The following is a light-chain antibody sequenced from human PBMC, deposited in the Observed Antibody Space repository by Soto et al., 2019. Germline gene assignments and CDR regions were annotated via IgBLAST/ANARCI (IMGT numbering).Light chain of an antibody. CDR3: QQYSTYPYI. Sequence: DIQMTQSPSTLSASVGDRVTITCRVSQSINRWLAWYQQKPGKAPKLLIYKASTLESGVPSRFSGGGIGTAFSLSISSLQPDDFATYYCQQYSTYPYIFGQGTKVEIK. CDR1: QSINRW. CDR2: KAS. J-gene: IGKJ2*01. V-gene: IGKV1-5*03.